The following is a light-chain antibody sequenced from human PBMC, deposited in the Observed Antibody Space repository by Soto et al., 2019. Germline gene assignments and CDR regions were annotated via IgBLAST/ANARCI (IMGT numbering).Light chain of an antibody. CDR3: QNYNSYSEA. J-gene: IGKJ1*01. V-gene: IGKV1-5*03. CDR1: QSISTW. Sequence: DIQMTQSPSTLSASVGDRVTITCRASQSISTWLAWYQQEPGKAPKLLIYKASTLKSGVPSRFSGSGSGTEFTLTISSLQPDDFATYYCQNYNSYSEACGQGNKGDIK. CDR2: KAS.